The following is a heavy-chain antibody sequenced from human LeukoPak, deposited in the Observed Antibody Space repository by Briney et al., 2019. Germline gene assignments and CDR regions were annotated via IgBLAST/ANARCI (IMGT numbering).Heavy chain of an antibody. D-gene: IGHD3-22*01. CDR3: ARAYYEFDF. CDR1: GFTFSSYA. Sequence: GGSLRLSCAASGFTFSSYAMHWVRQAPGKGLEWMALISYDGSNKYYADSVKGRFTISRNNSKNTLYLQMNSLRPEDTALYYCARAYYEFDFWGQGTLVTVSS. V-gene: IGHV3-30-3*01. CDR2: ISYDGSNK. J-gene: IGHJ4*02.